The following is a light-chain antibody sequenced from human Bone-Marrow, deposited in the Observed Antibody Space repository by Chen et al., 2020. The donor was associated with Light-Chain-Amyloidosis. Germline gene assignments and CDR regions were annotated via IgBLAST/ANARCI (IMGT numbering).Light chain of an antibody. CDR1: DLPTKY. V-gene: IGLV3-25*03. J-gene: IGLJ2*01. Sequence: SYELTQPPSVSVSPGQTARITCSGDDLPTKYAYWYQHTPGQAPVLVIHRDTERPSGISERFSGSASGTTATLNISGVQAEDEADYHCQSADSSGTYEVIFGGGTKLTVL. CDR2: RDT. CDR3: QSADSSGTYEVI.